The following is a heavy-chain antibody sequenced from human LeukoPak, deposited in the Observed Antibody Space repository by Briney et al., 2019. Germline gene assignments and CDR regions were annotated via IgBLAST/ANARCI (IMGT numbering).Heavy chain of an antibody. Sequence: SLRLSCAASGFTFDDYAMHWVRQAPGEGLEWVSGISWNSGSIGYADSVKGRFTISRDNAKNSLYLQMNSLRAEDTALYYCAREGGGSRSHFDAFDIWGQGTMVTVSS. CDR1: GFTFDDYA. V-gene: IGHV3-9*01. J-gene: IGHJ3*02. CDR2: ISWNSGSI. CDR3: AREGGGSRSHFDAFDI. D-gene: IGHD2-15*01.